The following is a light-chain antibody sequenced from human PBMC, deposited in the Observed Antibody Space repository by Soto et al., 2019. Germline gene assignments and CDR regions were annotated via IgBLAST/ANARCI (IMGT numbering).Light chain of an antibody. CDR1: ESISTF. CDR3: LQTYKSPT. V-gene: IGKV1-39*01. J-gene: IGKJ1*01. CDR2: AAS. Sequence: DIQVTQSPSSLSASVGDRVTITCRASESISTFLNWYHQKPGQAPKLLIYAASTLQSGVPSRFSGSGSGTHFTITISSLRPEDFGSYYCLQTYKSPTFGRGTKVDI.